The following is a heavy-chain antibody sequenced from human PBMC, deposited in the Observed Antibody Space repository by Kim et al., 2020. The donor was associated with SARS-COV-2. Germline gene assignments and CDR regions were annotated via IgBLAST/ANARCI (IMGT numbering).Heavy chain of an antibody. J-gene: IGHJ3*02. CDR2: IYYSGDT. V-gene: IGHV4-31*03. Sequence: SETLSLTCTVSGGSISSGGYYWTWIRQHPGKGLEWIGYIYYSGDTYYNPSLKSRLTISLDTSKNQFSLKLSSVTAADTAVYYCARLGWALNAFDIWGQGT. CDR3: ARLGWALNAFDI. D-gene: IGHD3-9*01. CDR1: GGSISSGGYY.